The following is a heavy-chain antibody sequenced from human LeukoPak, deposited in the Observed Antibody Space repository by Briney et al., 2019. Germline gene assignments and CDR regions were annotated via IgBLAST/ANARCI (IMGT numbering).Heavy chain of an antibody. V-gene: IGHV4-59*01. CDR1: GAFMINTY. Sequence: SETLSLTCTVSGAFMINTYWTWIRQPPGKGLEWIGYDHYGGGTNYNPSLNSRVTISIDTTKNHVSLKLRSVTAADTAVYYCASAPYYYYMAVWGKGTTVTVSS. CDR2: DHYGGGT. J-gene: IGHJ6*03. CDR3: ASAPYYYYMAV. D-gene: IGHD3-16*01.